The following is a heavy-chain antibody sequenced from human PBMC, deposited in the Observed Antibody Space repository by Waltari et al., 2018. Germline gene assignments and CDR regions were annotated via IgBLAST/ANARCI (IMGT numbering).Heavy chain of an antibody. D-gene: IGHD3-3*01. V-gene: IGHV4-59*01. Sequence: QVQLQESGPGLVKPSETLSLTCTHSGCSITRSYWSGIRQPPGKGLEWIGYIYYSGSTNYNPSLKSRVTISVDTSKNQFSLKLSSVTAADTAVYYCARAGLESAFDYWGQGTLVTVSS. CDR3: ARAGLESAFDY. J-gene: IGHJ4*02. CDR2: IYYSGST. CDR1: GCSITRSY.